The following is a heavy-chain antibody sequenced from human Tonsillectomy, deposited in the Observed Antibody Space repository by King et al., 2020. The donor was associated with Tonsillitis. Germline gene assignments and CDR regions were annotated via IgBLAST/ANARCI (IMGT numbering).Heavy chain of an antibody. Sequence: VLLVESGGGVVQPGRSLRLSCAASGFTFSSYGMHWVRQAPGKGLEWVAVIWYDGSNKYYADSVKGRFTISRDNSKNTLYLQMNSLRAEDTAVYYCARDWMYSSTSASLYGMDVWGHGTTVTVSS. D-gene: IGHD2-2*01. J-gene: IGHJ6*02. CDR1: GFTFSSYG. CDR3: ARDWMYSSTSASLYGMDV. V-gene: IGHV3-33*01. CDR2: IWYDGSNK.